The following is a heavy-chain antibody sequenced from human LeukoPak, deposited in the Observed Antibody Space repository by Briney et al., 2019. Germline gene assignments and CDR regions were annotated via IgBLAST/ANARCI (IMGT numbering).Heavy chain of an antibody. CDR2: INPNSGGT. CDR1: GYTFTGYY. CDR3: ARVRIGVRGVIQQGFDY. Sequence: GASVTVSFTASGYTFTGYYMHWVRQAPGQGLEWMGWINPNSGGTNYAQKFQGRVTMTRDTSITTAYMELSRLRSDDTAVYYCARVRIGVRGVIQQGFDYWGQGTLVTVSS. D-gene: IGHD3-10*01. J-gene: IGHJ4*02. V-gene: IGHV1-2*02.